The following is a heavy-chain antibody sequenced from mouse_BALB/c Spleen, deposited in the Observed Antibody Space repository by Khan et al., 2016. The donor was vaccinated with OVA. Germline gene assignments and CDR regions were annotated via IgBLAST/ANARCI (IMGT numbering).Heavy chain of an antibody. CDR3: VRDGAYHRNDGWFAY. V-gene: IGHV1-4*01. CDR1: GYTFTSYT. J-gene: IGHJ3*01. Sequence: VQLKESGAELARPGASVKMSCKASGYTFTSYTIHWIKVRPGQGLEWIGFINPSNGYTNYNQKFKDKATLTAEKSSTTVNMQLSSLTSDDSAVYNCVRDGAYHRNDGWFAYWGQGTLVTVSA. D-gene: IGHD2-14*01. CDR2: INPSNGYT.